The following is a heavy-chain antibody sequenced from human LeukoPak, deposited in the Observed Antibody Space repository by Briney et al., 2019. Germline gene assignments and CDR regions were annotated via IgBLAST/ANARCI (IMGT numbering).Heavy chain of an antibody. Sequence: GGSLRLSCAASGFTFDDYGMSWVRQAPGKGLEWVSGINWNGGSTGYADSVKGRFTISRDNAKSSLYLQMNSLRAEETAVYYCAREPHGYYSDSRGYYKLNAFDLWGQGTMVTVSS. CDR3: AREPHGYYSDSRGYYKLNAFDL. CDR1: GFTFDDYG. J-gene: IGHJ3*01. CDR2: INWNGGST. V-gene: IGHV3-20*04. D-gene: IGHD3-22*01.